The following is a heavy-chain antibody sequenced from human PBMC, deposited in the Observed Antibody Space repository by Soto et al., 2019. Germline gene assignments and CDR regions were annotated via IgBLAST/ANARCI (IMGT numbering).Heavy chain of an antibody. CDR3: ARDLRAARDYYYYGMAV. CDR2: ISSSSSYI. Sequence: GGSLRLSCAASGFTFSSYSMNWVRQAPGKGLEWVSSISSSSSYIYYADSVKGRFTIPRDNAKNSLYLQMNSLRAEDTAVYYCARDLRAARDYYYYGMAVWGQGTTVTVSS. D-gene: IGHD6-6*01. CDR1: GFTFSSYS. V-gene: IGHV3-21*01. J-gene: IGHJ6*02.